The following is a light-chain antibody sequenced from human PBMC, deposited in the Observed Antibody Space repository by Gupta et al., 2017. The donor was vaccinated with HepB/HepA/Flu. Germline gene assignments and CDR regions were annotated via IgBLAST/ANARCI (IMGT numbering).Light chain of an antibody. CDR2: GAS. J-gene: IGKJ2*01. V-gene: IGKV3-20*01. CDR3: QQDGSSLYT. CDR1: QSISYNY. Sequence: IVFTQSPGTLSLSPGERASLSCRASQSISYNYLAWYQQKPGRAPRLLIYGASNRRTGVPDRFSGSGSGTDFTLTISRLEPEDCAVYYCQQDGSSLYTFGQGTKLDIK.